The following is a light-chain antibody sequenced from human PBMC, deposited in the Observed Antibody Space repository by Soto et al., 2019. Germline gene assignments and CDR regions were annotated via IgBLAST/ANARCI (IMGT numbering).Light chain of an antibody. J-gene: IGKJ5*01. V-gene: IGKV3-11*01. CDR3: QQSNNWPSVN. Sequence: EIVLTQSPATLSLSPGEIASLSCSASRSVSSFLAWYQQKPGQAPRLLIYNTSNRASGVPARFSGSGSGTDFTLTISSLEPEDFAVYYCQQSNNWPSVNFGQGTRLEIK. CDR2: NTS. CDR1: RSVSSF.